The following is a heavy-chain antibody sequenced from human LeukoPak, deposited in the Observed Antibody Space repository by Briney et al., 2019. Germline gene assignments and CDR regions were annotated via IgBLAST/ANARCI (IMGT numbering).Heavy chain of an antibody. CDR3: AREDRNYYDSSGYYYLNYYYYYGMDV. V-gene: IGHV4-34*01. J-gene: IGHJ6*02. CDR2: INHSGST. Sequence: SETLSLTCAVYGGSFSGYYWSWIRQPPGKGLEWIGEINHSGSTNHNPSLKSRVTISVDTSKNQFSLKLSSVTAADTAVYYCAREDRNYYDSSGYYYLNYYYYYGMDVWGQGTTVTVSS. CDR1: GGSFSGYY. D-gene: IGHD3-22*01.